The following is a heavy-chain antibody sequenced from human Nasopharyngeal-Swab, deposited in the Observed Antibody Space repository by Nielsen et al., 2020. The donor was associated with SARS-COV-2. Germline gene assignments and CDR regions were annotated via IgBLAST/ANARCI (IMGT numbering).Heavy chain of an antibody. CDR1: GFTVSSNY. Sequence: GESLKISCAASGFTVSSNYMSWVRQAPGKGLEWVSVIYSGGSTYYADSVKGRFTISRDNSKNTLYLQMNSLRAEDTAVYYCARASYYDSSGYYLYYFDYWGQGTLVTVSS. D-gene: IGHD3-22*01. CDR3: ARASYYDSSGYYLYYFDY. CDR2: IYSGGST. J-gene: IGHJ4*02. V-gene: IGHV3-53*01.